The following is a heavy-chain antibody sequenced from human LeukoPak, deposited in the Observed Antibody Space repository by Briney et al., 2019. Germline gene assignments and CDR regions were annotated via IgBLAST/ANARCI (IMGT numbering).Heavy chain of an antibody. J-gene: IGHJ3*02. D-gene: IGHD3-22*01. CDR2: IGTAGDT. V-gene: IGHV3-13*01. CDR1: GFTFSSYD. Sequence: GGSLRLSCAASGFTFSSYDMHWVRQATGKGLEWVSAIGTAGDTYYPGSVKGRFTISRENAKNSLYLQMNSLRAGDTAVYYCARATLYYDSSGYYNAFDISGPGRIVTASS. CDR3: ARATLYYDSSGYYNAFDI.